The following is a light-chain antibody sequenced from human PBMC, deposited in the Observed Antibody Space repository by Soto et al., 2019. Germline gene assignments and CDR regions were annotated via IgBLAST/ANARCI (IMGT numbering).Light chain of an antibody. CDR3: QQYHDRPPWT. CDR1: QSLSSN. J-gene: IGKJ1*01. CDR2: GAS. Sequence: EIVMTQSPATLSVSPWETAALSCRASQSLSSNLAWFQHKPGQAPRLLIHGASTRATGVPARFSGSGYGTDYTLTISGLQSEDVAIYSCQQYHDRPPWTFGQGTQVALK. V-gene: IGKV3-15*01.